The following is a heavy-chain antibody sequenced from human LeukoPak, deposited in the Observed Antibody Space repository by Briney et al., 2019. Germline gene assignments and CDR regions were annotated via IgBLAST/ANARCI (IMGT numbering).Heavy chain of an antibody. Sequence: SETLSLTCTVSGGSISSYYWSWIRQPPGKGLEWIGYIYYSGTTNYNPSLKSRVTISVDTSKNQFSLKLSSVTAADTAVYYCARGVYIAAAQYGYWGQGTLVTVFS. CDR2: IYYSGTT. CDR1: GGSISSYY. V-gene: IGHV4-59*01. D-gene: IGHD6-13*01. J-gene: IGHJ4*02. CDR3: ARGVYIAAAQYGY.